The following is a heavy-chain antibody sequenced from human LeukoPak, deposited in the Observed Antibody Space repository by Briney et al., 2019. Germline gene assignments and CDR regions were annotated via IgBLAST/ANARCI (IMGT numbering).Heavy chain of an antibody. CDR2: ISSSGSTI. Sequence: GGSLTLSCAASGFTFSSYEMNWVRQAPGKGLEWVSYISSSGSTIYYADSVKRRFTISRHNAKNSLYLQMTSLRAEDTAVYYCAERGITMIGGVWGKGTTVTISS. J-gene: IGHJ6*04. V-gene: IGHV3-48*03. D-gene: IGHD3-10*02. CDR3: AERGITMIGGV. CDR1: GFTFSSYE.